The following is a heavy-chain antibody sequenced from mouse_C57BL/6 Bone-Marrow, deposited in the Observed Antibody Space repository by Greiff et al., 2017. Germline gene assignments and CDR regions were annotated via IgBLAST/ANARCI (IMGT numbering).Heavy chain of an antibody. CDR3: ARKGYDYDGAWFAY. V-gene: IGHV1-64*01. CDR1: GYTFTSYW. CDR2: IHPNSGST. Sequence: QVQLQQPGAELVKPGASVKLSCKASGYTFTSYWMHWVKQRPGQGLEWIGMIHPNSGSTNYNEKFKSKATLTVDKSSSTAYMQLSSLTSEDSAVXYWARKGYDYDGAWFAYWGQGTLVTVSA. D-gene: IGHD2-4*01. J-gene: IGHJ3*01.